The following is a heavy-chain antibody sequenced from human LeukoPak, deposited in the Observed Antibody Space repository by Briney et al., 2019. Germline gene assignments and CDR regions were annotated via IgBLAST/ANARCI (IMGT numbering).Heavy chain of an antibody. V-gene: IGHV4-30-2*01. D-gene: IGHD3-9*01. CDR2: IYHSGST. J-gene: IGHJ5*02. Sequence: PSQTLSLTCAVSGGSISSGGYSWSWIRQPPGKGLEWIGYIYHSGSTNYNPSLKSRVTISVDTSKNQFSLKLSSVTAADTAVYYCARSHYDILTGYQDSDWFDPWGQGTLVTVSS. CDR1: GGSISSGGYS. CDR3: ARSHYDILTGYQDSDWFDP.